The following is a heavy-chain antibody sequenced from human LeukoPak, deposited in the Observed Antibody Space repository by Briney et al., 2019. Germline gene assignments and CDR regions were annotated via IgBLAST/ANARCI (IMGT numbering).Heavy chain of an antibody. CDR2: IYYSGST. CDR3: ARDLHLGYRGRTPNNWFDP. D-gene: IGHD1-1*01. Sequence: SETLSLTCTVSGGSISSSSYYWGWIRQPPGKGLEWIGSIYYSGSTYYNPSLKSRVTISVDTSKNQFSLKLSSVTAADTAVYYCARDLHLGYRGRTPNNWFDPWGQGTLVTVSS. CDR1: GGSISSSSYY. J-gene: IGHJ5*02. V-gene: IGHV4-39*07.